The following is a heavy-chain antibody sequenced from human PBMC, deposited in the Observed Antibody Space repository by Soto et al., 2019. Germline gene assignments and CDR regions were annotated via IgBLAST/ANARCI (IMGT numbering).Heavy chain of an antibody. J-gene: IGHJ3*02. Sequence: ASVKVSCKASGYTFTSYYMHWMRQAPGQGLEWMGIINPSGGSTSYAQKFQGRVTMTRDTSTSTVYMELSSLRSEDTAVYYCARVGVVVAAYDAFDIWGQGTMVTVSS. V-gene: IGHV1-46*03. CDR2: INPSGGST. CDR1: GYTFTSYY. CDR3: ARVGVVVAAYDAFDI. D-gene: IGHD2-15*01.